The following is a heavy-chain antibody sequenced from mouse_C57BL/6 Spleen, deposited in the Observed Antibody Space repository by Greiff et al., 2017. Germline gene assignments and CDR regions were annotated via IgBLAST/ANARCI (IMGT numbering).Heavy chain of an antibody. J-gene: IGHJ2*01. CDR1: GYSFTGYY. V-gene: IGHV1-42*01. CDR3: ARYYYGSSYRVDY. CDR2: INPSTGGT. D-gene: IGHD1-1*01. Sequence: VQLKQSGPELVKPGASVKISCKASGYSFTGYYMNWVKQSPEKSLEWIGEINPSTGGTTYNQKFKAKATLTVDKSSSTAYMQLKSLTSEDSAVYYCARYYYGSSYRVDYWGQGTTLTVSS.